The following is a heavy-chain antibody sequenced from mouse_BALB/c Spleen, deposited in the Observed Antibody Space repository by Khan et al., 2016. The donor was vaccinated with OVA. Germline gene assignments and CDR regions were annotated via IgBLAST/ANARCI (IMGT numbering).Heavy chain of an antibody. CDR3: ARTARIKY. J-gene: IGHJ2*01. D-gene: IGHD1-2*01. V-gene: IGHV3-2*02. CDR2: ISYSGST. CDR1: VYSITSGYG. Sequence: EVELVESGPGLVKPSQSLSLTCTVTVYSITSGYGWNWIRQFPGNKLEWMGYISYSGSTNYNPSLKSRISITRDTSKNQFFLQLTSVTTEDTATYYCARTARIKYWGQGTTLTVSS.